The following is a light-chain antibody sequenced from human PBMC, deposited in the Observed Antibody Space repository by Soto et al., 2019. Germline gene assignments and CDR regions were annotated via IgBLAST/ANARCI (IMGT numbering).Light chain of an antibody. V-gene: IGLV1-47*02. J-gene: IGLJ3*02. Sequence: QSVLTQPPSASGTPGQRVTISCFGSSSNIGRDYVYWFQQIPGTIPKLLIYTNNHRSSGVPDRFSGSKSGTSASLAISGLRSEDEDDYYCAAWADSLSGWVFGGGTKLTVL. CDR3: AAWADSLSGWV. CDR1: SSNIGRDY. CDR2: TNN.